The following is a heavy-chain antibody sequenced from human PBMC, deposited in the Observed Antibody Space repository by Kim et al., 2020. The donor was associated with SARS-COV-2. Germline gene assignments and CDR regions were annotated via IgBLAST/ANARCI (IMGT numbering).Heavy chain of an antibody. CDR3: ARASSGYYYPSYYYYYGMDV. Sequence: GGSLRLSCAASGFTVSSNYMSWVRQAPGKGLEWVSVIYSGGSTYYADSVKGRFTISRDNSKNTLYLQMNSLRAEDTAVYYCARASSGYYYPSYYYYYGMDVWGQGTTVTVSS. J-gene: IGHJ6*02. CDR2: IYSGGST. V-gene: IGHV3-66*01. CDR1: GFTVSSNY. D-gene: IGHD3-22*01.